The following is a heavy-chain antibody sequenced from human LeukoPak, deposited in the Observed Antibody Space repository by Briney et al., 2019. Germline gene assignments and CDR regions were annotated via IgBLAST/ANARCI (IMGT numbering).Heavy chain of an antibody. Sequence: SETLSLTCTVSGGSISSYYWSWIRQPPGKGLEWIGYIYYSGSTNYNPSLKSRVTISVDTSKNQFSLKLSSVTAADTAVYYCARGDIVVVTAIPAIYGMDVWGQGTTVTVSS. D-gene: IGHD2-21*02. J-gene: IGHJ6*02. CDR1: GGSISSYY. CDR3: ARGDIVVVTAIPAIYGMDV. V-gene: IGHV4-59*08. CDR2: IYYSGST.